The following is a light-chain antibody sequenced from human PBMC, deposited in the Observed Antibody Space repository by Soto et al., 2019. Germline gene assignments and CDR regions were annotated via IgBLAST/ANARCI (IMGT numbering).Light chain of an antibody. CDR3: QQYGSSPLT. J-gene: IGKJ1*01. CDR2: GAS. CDR1: QSVSSSY. V-gene: IGKV3-20*01. Sequence: EIVLTQSPGTLSLSPGEGATLSCRASQSVSSSYLAWYQLKPGQAPRLLIYGASIRATGIPDRFSGSGSETDFTLTISRLEPEDFAVYYCQQYGSSPLTFGQGTKVEIK.